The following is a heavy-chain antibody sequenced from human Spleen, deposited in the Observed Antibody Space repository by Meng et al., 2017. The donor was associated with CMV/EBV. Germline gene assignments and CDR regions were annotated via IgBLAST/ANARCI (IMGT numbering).Heavy chain of an antibody. CDR3: ARVGGVQSPIAAAGTGYFDY. CDR2: INYSGST. V-gene: IGHV4-34*01. CDR1: SFSGYY. J-gene: IGHJ4*02. Sequence: SFSGYYWSWIRQPPGKGLEWIGEINYSGSTNYNPSLKSRVTISVDTSKNQFSLKLSSVTAADTAVYYCARVGGVQSPIAAAGTGYFDYWGQGTLVTVSS. D-gene: IGHD6-13*01.